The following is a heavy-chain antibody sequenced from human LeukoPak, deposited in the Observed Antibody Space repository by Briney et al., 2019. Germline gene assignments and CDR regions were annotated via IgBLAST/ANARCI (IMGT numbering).Heavy chain of an antibody. V-gene: IGHV4-59*01. CDR2: IYYPGTT. J-gene: IGHJ5*02. D-gene: IGHD5/OR15-5a*01. Sequence: SETLSLTCTVSGGSISSYYWSWIRQPPGKSLDWIASIYYPGTTNFNPSLRSRVTISIDASKNQFSLKLKSVTAADTGFYFCARSTIILDDLSNWFDLWGQGTLVTVSS. CDR1: GGSISSYY. CDR3: ARSTIILDDLSNWFDL.